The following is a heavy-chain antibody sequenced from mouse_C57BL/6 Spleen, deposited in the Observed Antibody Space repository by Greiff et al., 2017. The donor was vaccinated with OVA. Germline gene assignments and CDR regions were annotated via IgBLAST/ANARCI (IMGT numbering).Heavy chain of an antibody. J-gene: IGHJ2*01. V-gene: IGHV1-15*01. Sequence: SGAELVRPGASVTLSCKASGYTFTDYEMHWVKQTPVHGLEWIGAIDPETGGTAYNQKFKGKAILTADKSSSTAYMELRSLTSEDSAVYYCTRTYDGSPFDYWGKGTTLTVSS. CDR1: GYTFTDYE. D-gene: IGHD1-1*01. CDR2: IDPETGGT. CDR3: TRTYDGSPFDY.